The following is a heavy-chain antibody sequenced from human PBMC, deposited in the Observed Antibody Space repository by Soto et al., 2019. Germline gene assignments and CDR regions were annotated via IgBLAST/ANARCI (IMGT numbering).Heavy chain of an antibody. Sequence: SETLSITCIVSGGSISEKYWNWVRQPPGKGLEWIGLIFANGHTDYNPSLKSRVTMSVDASKNQFSLRLTSMTAADTAVYYCVASLAASGLNWLDPWGRGTLVTVS. CDR2: IFANGHT. J-gene: IGHJ5*02. V-gene: IGHV4-4*07. CDR3: VASLAASGLNWLDP. D-gene: IGHD6-13*01. CDR1: GGSISEKY.